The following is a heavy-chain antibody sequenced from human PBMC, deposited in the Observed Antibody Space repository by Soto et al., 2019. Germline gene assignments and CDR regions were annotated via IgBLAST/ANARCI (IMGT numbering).Heavy chain of an antibody. V-gene: IGHV4-61*05. Sequence: SETLSLTCTVSGGSISSSTCYWVWIRQPPGKGREWIGYIDYSGSTNYNPSLKSRVTISVDTSKNQFSLKLSSVTAADTAVYYCARRYGPGFDYWGQGTLVTSPQ. J-gene: IGHJ4*02. CDR2: IDYSGST. D-gene: IGHD4-17*01. CDR3: ARRYGPGFDY. CDR1: GGSISSSTCY.